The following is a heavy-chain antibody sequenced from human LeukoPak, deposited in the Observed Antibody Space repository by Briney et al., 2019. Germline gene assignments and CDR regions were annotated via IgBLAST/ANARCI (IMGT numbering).Heavy chain of an antibody. CDR1: EFTFVRYA. V-gene: IGHV3-48*04. CDR3: ARDPSYASSWYHYMDV. Sequence: GGSLRLSCAASEFTFVRYAMNWVRQAPGEGLVWVSYLSSSSAKIDYAESVKGRYTISRDNAKNSLYLQMDSLRAEDTAVYYCARDPSYASSWYHYMDVWGKGTTVTVSS. J-gene: IGHJ6*03. D-gene: IGHD6-13*01. CDR2: LSSSSAKI.